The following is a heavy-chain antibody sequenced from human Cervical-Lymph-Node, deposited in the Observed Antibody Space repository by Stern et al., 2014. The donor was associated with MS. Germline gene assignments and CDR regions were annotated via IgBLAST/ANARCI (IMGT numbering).Heavy chain of an antibody. CDR2: INTNTGNP. CDR3: ARVWSRYGDYGMDV. Sequence: VQLVQSGSELKKPGASVKVSCKASGYIFTNYAMNWVRQAPGQGVEWMGWINTNTGNPTYAHGFTGRFVFSLDTSVSTAYLQISSLKAEDTAVYYCARVWSRYGDYGMDVWGQGTTVTVSS. J-gene: IGHJ6*02. CDR1: GYIFTNYA. V-gene: IGHV7-4-1*02. D-gene: IGHD4-17*01.